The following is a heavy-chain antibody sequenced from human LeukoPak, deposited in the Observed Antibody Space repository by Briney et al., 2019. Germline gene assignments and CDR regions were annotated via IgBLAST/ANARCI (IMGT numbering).Heavy chain of an antibody. J-gene: IGHJ5*02. D-gene: IGHD1-26*01. CDR2: IKQDGSEK. CDR3: ARDSTRRYNGWFDP. V-gene: IGHV3-7*03. CDR1: GGSISSSSYY. Sequence: ETLSLTCTVSGGSISSSSYYWGWVRQAPGKGLEWVANIKQDGSEKYYVDSVKGRFTISRDNAKNSLYLQMNSLRAEDTAVYYCARDSTRRYNGWFDPWGQGTLVTVSS.